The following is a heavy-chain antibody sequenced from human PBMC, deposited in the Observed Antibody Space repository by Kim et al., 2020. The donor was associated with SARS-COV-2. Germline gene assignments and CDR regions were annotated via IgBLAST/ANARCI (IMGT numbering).Heavy chain of an antibody. D-gene: IGHD3-10*01. CDR1: GGSFSGYY. V-gene: IGHV4-34*01. J-gene: IGHJ4*02. CDR2: INHSGST. CDR3: ASNSNSGSYRDY. Sequence: SETLSLTCAVYGGSFSGYYWSWIRQPPGKGLEWIGEINHSGSTNYNPSLKSRVTISVDTSKNQFSLKLSSVTAADTAVYYCASNSNSGSYRDYWGQGTLVTVSS.